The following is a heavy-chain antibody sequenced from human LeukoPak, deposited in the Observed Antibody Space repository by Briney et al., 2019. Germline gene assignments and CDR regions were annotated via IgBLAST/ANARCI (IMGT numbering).Heavy chain of an antibody. Sequence: ASVKDSCKASGYTFTSYYMHWVRQAPGQGLEWMGIINPSGGSTSYAQKFQGRVTMTRDTSTSTVYMELSSLRSEDTAVYYCASSKGTTEFDYWGQGTLVTVSS. CDR3: ASSKGTTEFDY. CDR2: INPSGGST. J-gene: IGHJ4*02. CDR1: GYTFTSYY. D-gene: IGHD1-1*01. V-gene: IGHV1-46*01.